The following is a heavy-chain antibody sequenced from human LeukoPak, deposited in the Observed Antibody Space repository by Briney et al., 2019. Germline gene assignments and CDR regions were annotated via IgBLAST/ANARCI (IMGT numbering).Heavy chain of an antibody. Sequence: PSETLSLTCAVSGGSISFYYWSWIRQPPGRGLEWIGYVHYSGSTSYNPSLKSRVTMSVDTSKNQFSLKLTSVTAADTAVYYCAREGYCSGSSCANWFDPWGQGTLVTVSS. D-gene: IGHD2-15*01. V-gene: IGHV4-59*01. CDR2: VHYSGST. CDR1: GGSISFYY. CDR3: AREGYCSGSSCANWFDP. J-gene: IGHJ5*02.